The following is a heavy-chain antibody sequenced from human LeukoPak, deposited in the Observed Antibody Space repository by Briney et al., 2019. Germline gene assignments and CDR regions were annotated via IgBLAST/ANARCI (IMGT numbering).Heavy chain of an antibody. CDR3: ASSYSGSSDY. Sequence: PSETLSLTCTVSGDSTYGYYWSWVRQAPGKGLEWVSAISGSGGSTYYADSVKGRFTISRDNSKNTLYLQMNSLRAEDTAVYYCASSYSGSSDYWGQGTLVTVSS. V-gene: IGHV3-23*01. CDR2: ISGSGGST. CDR1: GDSTYGYY. J-gene: IGHJ4*02. D-gene: IGHD1-26*01.